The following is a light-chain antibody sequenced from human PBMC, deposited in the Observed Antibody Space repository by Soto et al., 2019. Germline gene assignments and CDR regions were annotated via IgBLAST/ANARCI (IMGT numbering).Light chain of an antibody. CDR3: AAWDDSLNVV. J-gene: IGLJ2*01. Sequence: QSVLTQPPSASGTPGQRDTISCSGSSSNIGSNTVNWYQQLPGTAPKLLIYSNNQRPSGVPDRFSGSKSGTSASLAISGLQSEDEADYYCAAWDDSLNVVFGGGTQLTVL. CDR2: SNN. CDR1: SSNIGSNT. V-gene: IGLV1-44*01.